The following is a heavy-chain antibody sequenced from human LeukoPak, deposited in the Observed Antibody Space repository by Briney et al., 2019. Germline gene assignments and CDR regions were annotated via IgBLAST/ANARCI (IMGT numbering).Heavy chain of an antibody. V-gene: IGHV3-33*08. CDR2: IWYDGNNE. CDR3: ARGIAVAGTYYIDY. Sequence: PGRSLRLSCAASGFTFSSYGIHWVRQAPGKGLEWVAVIWYDGNNEYYADSVKGRFTISRDNSKNTLYLQMNSLRVEDTAVYYCARGIAVAGTYYIDYWGQGTLVTVSS. J-gene: IGHJ4*02. CDR1: GFTFSSYG. D-gene: IGHD6-19*01.